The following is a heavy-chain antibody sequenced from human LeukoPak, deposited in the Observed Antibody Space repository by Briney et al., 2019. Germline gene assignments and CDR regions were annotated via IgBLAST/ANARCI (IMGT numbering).Heavy chain of an antibody. Sequence: GESLKISCKDYGYSFTNYWIGWVRRMPGKGLEWMGIIYPGDSAGDSDTRYSPSFRGQVTISADKSISTAYLQWSSLKASDTAMYYCARVTMVRGSALPNWFDPWGQGTLVTVSS. CDR1: GYSFTNYW. CDR3: ARVTMVRGSALPNWFDP. V-gene: IGHV5-51*01. CDR2: IYPGDSAGDSDT. J-gene: IGHJ5*02. D-gene: IGHD3-10*01.